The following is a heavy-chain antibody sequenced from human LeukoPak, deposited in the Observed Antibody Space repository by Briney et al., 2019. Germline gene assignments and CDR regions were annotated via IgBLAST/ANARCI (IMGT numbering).Heavy chain of an antibody. D-gene: IGHD1-1*01. CDR1: GYTFTSYG. CDR2: ISGNNGKT. CDR3: SRYEKRMEANFDF. V-gene: IGHV1-18*01. Sequence: ASVKGSCKASGYTFTSYGVSWMRQAPGQGLQWMGWISGNNGKTNYAQKFQGRVIMTTDTSTSTAYLELRSLRSDDTAVYYCSRYEKRMEANFDFSGQGTLVTVSS. J-gene: IGHJ4*02.